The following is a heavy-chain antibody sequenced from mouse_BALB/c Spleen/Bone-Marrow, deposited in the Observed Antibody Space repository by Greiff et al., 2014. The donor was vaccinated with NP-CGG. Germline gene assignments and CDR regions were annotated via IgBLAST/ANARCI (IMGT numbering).Heavy chain of an antibody. CDR1: DYSIISGYS. CDR3: ARRGGNYGGPYYFDY. CDR2: IHYSGNT. V-gene: IGHV3-1*02. D-gene: IGHD2-1*01. Sequence: EVKLVESGPDLVKPSQSLSLTYTVTDYSIISGYSWHWIRQFPGNKLEWMGYIHYSGNTNYNPSLESRISITRDTSKNQFFLQLNSVTTEDTATYFCARRGGNYGGPYYFDYWDQGTTLTVSS. J-gene: IGHJ2*01.